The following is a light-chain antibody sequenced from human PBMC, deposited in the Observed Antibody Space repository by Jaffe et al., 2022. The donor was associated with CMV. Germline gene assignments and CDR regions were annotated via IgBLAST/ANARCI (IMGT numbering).Light chain of an antibody. CDR3: SSYAGNLYV. CDR2: EVS. Sequence: QSALTQPPSASGSPGQSVTISCTGTSSDAAYYKYVSWYQQHPGRAPKLMIYEVSERPSGVPDRFSGSKSGTTASLTVSGLQAEDEADYYCSSYAGNLYVFGTGTKVTVL. CDR1: SSDAAYYKY. V-gene: IGLV2-8*01. J-gene: IGLJ1*01.